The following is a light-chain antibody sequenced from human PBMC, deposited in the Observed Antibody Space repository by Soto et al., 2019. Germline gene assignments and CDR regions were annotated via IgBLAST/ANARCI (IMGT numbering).Light chain of an antibody. CDR1: QSISSW. Sequence: DIQMTESPSSLSASAGDIVTITCRASQSISSWLAWYQQKPGKAPKLLIFDAFSLESGVPSRFSGSRSGTEFTLTISSLQPDDYATYHCQQYNSYSPLTFGGGTKVDIK. V-gene: IGKV1-5*01. CDR3: QQYNSYSPLT. J-gene: IGKJ4*01. CDR2: DAF.